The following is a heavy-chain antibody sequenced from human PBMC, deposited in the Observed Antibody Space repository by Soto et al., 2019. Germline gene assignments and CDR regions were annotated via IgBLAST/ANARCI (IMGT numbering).Heavy chain of an antibody. CDR2: IYQSGKT. CDR1: GFPVSYGYY. CDR3: ARLYCSSVSCYNDY. J-gene: IGHJ4*02. V-gene: IGHV4-38-2*01. Sequence: PETLSLTCGVSGFPVSYGYYWGWIRQPPGKGLEWLGSIYQSGKTYYNPSLKSRLTLSMDTSKNEFSVRLRSVTAADTAVYFCARLYCSSVSCYNDYCGQGVQVTVSA. D-gene: IGHD2-2*01.